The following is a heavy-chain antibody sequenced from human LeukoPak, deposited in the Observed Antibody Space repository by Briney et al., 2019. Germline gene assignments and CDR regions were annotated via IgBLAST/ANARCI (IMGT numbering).Heavy chain of an antibody. CDR2: INPDTGAT. CDR1: GYTFTAYY. D-gene: IGHD7-27*01. V-gene: IGHV1-2*02. Sequence: ASVKVSCKASGYTFTAYYMHWVRQAPGQGLEWMGCINPDTGATDYSQIFQGRVTMTRDTSISTAYMELTRLTSDDTAVYYCARVRFELGPFDYWGQGPLVTVSS. J-gene: IGHJ4*02. CDR3: ARVRFELGPFDY.